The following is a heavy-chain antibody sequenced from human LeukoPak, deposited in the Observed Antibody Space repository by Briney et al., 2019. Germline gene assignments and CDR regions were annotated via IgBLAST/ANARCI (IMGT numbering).Heavy chain of an antibody. CDR1: GFTFSSYW. V-gene: IGHV3-7*01. CDR3: ARGSSGSYYNIDY. J-gene: IGHJ4*02. D-gene: IGHD3-10*01. Sequence: GGSLRLSCAASGFTFSSYWMNWVRQAPGKGLEWVANIKQDGSEKYYVDSVKGRFTISRDNAKNSLYLQMNSLRAEDTAVYYCARGSSGSYYNIDYWGQGTLVTVSS. CDR2: IKQDGSEK.